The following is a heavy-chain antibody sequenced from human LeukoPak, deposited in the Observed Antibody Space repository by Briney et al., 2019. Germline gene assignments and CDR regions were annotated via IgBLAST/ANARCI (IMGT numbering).Heavy chain of an antibody. J-gene: IGHJ4*02. CDR2: IYSGGST. D-gene: IGHD2-2*01. CDR3: ARVLKYGRTDY. Sequence: GGSLRLSCAASGFTFSSYAMSWVRQAPGKGLEWVSVIYSGGSTYYADSVKGRFTISRDNPKNTLYLQMNSLRAEDTAVYYCARVLKYGRTDYWGQGTLVTVSS. V-gene: IGHV3-66*01. CDR1: GFTFSSYA.